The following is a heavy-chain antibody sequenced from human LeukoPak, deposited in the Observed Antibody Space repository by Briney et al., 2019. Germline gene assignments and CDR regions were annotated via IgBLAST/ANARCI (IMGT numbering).Heavy chain of an antibody. J-gene: IGHJ4*02. D-gene: IGHD3-9*01. Sequence: PSETLSLTCTVSGGSISSSSYYWGWIRQPPGKGLEWIGSIYYSGSTYYNPSLKSRVTISVDTSKNQFSLKLSSVTAADTAVYYCAGHYDILTGYQYWGQGTLVTVSS. CDR2: IYYSGST. V-gene: IGHV4-39*01. CDR3: AGHYDILTGYQY. CDR1: GGSISSSSYY.